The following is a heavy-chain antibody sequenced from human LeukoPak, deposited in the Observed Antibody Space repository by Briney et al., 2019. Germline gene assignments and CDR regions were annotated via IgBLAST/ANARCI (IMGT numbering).Heavy chain of an antibody. J-gene: IGHJ4*02. CDR1: GFTFSSYS. CDR3: ARDFGVVTDSDY. D-gene: IGHD3-3*01. CDR2: ISSSSSYI. Sequence: GGSLRLSCAASGFTFSSYSMNWVRQAPGKGLEWVSFISSSSSYIYYADSVKGRFTISRDNAKNSLYLQMNSLRAEDTAVYYCARDFGVVTDSDYWGQGTLVTVSS. V-gene: IGHV3-21*01.